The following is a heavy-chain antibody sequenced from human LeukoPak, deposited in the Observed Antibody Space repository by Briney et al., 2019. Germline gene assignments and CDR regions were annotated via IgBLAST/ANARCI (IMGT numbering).Heavy chain of an antibody. V-gene: IGHV1-46*01. CDR3: ARDRSGDYDWFDP. CDR1: GYIFTSYY. CDR2: INPRGGST. D-gene: IGHD4-17*01. J-gene: IGHJ5*02. Sequence: ASVTVSCKASGYIFTSYYVHWVRQAPGQGLEWMGMINPRGGSTTYAQKFQGRVTMTSDTSTSAVYMELTSLRSEDTAVYHCARDRSGDYDWFDPWGQGTLVTVSS.